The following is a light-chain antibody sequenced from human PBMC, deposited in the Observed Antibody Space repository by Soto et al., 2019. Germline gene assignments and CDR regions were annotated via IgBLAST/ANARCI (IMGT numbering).Light chain of an antibody. V-gene: IGKV1-17*01. CDR3: LQHYVYPLT. J-gene: IGKJ1*01. Sequence: DIQMTQSQFSLSASVCDRVTITCRASKGIGNDLGWYQQKPGSAPRRLIYRASTLQSGVPSRFSGDASGTEFTLTITSLQPEDFATYYCLQHYVYPLTFGQGTTVDIK. CDR2: RAS. CDR1: KGIGND.